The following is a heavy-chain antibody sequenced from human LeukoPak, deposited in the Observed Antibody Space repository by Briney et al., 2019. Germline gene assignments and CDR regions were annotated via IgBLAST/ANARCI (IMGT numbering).Heavy chain of an antibody. Sequence: GGSLRLSCAASGFSFSIYFMNWVRQAPGKGLEWVSSISRTSEYIHYADSVRGRFAISRDNAKNSVYLQMNSLRAEDTAVYFCAGGGDFDYWGQGVLVTVSA. CDR1: GFSFSIYF. V-gene: IGHV3-21*01. J-gene: IGHJ4*02. CDR2: ISRTSEYI. D-gene: IGHD3-16*01. CDR3: AGGGDFDY.